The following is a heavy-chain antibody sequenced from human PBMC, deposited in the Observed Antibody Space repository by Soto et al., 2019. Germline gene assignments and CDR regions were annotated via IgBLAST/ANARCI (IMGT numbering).Heavy chain of an antibody. J-gene: IGHJ6*02. D-gene: IGHD3-16*02. CDR1: GGSISSGDYY. V-gene: IGHV4-30-4*01. CDR3: ARDRDYDYVWGSYRPYYYCYGMDV. Sequence: SESLSLTCTVSGGSISSGDYYWSWIRQPPGKGLEWIGYIYYSGSTYYNPSLKSRVTISVDTSKNQFSLKLSSVTAADTAVYYCARDRDYDYVWGSYRPYYYCYGMDVWGQGTTVTVSS. CDR2: IYYSGST.